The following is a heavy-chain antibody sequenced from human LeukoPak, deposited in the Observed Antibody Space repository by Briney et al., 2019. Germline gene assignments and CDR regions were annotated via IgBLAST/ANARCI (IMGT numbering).Heavy chain of an antibody. Sequence: GESLKISCKGSGSRFTSYWIGWVRQMPGKGLEWMGIIYPGDSDTRYSPSFQGQVTISADKSISTAYLQWSSLKASDTAMYYCARLGLAAAGTNWFDPWGQGTLVTVSS. V-gene: IGHV5-51*01. CDR2: IYPGDSDT. J-gene: IGHJ5*02. CDR3: ARLGLAAAGTNWFDP. CDR1: GSRFTSYW. D-gene: IGHD6-13*01.